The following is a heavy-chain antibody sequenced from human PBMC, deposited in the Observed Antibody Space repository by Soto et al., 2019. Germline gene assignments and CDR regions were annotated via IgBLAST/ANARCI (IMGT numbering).Heavy chain of an antibody. V-gene: IGHV4-30-2*01. CDR2: IYESGRT. D-gene: IGHD1-26*01. CDR1: GASISTGGYS. Sequence: TSETLSLTCIVSGASISTGGYSWSWIRQPPGKGPEWIGYIYESGRTYYKPSLKSRASISMDKSRNQFSVRLTSVTAADTAVYFCARGDRYSGSFSDYFDHWGQGTLVTVSS. J-gene: IGHJ4*02. CDR3: ARGDRYSGSFSDYFDH.